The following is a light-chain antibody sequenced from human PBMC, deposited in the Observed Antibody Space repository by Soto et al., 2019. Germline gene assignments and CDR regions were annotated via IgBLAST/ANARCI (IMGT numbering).Light chain of an antibody. Sequence: EIVMTQSPATLSVSPGERATLSCRASQTVSSDLAWYQQKPGQAPRLLIYGASTRDTGFPARFSGSGSGTEFTLTISNVQSDDVAVYYCQQYKDWPPLTFGGGTKVEIK. CDR1: QTVSSD. CDR2: GAS. J-gene: IGKJ4*01. CDR3: QQYKDWPPLT. V-gene: IGKV3-15*01.